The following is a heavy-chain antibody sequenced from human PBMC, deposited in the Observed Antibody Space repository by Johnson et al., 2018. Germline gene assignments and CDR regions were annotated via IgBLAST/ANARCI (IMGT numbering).Heavy chain of an antibody. D-gene: IGHD1-26*01. CDR1: GFTFKKFG. V-gene: IGHV3-33*01. CDR3: ARPIVGAATGPYAMDV. J-gene: IGHJ6*02. Sequence: VQLVESGGGVVQPGRSLRLSCAASGFTFKKFGMHWVRQAPGKGLEWVAVIWYDGNNKYYADSVKGRFTISRDNSKNTLYLQMNSLRVEDTAVYYCARPIVGAATGPYAMDVWSQGTTVTVSS. CDR2: IWYDGNNK.